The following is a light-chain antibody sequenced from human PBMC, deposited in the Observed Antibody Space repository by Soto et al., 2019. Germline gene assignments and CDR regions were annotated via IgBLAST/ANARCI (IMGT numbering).Light chain of an antibody. J-gene: IGKJ2*03. CDR1: QSVSSSY. Sequence: EIVLTHSPGTLSLAPGERATLSFRASQSVSSSYLAWYQQKPGQAPRLLIYAASSRATGIPDRFIGSGSGTDFTLTISRLEPDDSAVYYCHHYDSSPPYSFGQGTKVDI. V-gene: IGKV3-20*01. CDR3: HHYDSSPPYS. CDR2: AAS.